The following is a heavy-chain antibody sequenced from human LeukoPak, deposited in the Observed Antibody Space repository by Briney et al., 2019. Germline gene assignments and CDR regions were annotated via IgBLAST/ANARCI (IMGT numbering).Heavy chain of an antibody. CDR1: GDSVSGSPAV. CDR3: ARGAVRGGTNFDY. CDR2: AYYRSNWYI. J-gene: IGHJ4*02. V-gene: IGHV6-1*01. D-gene: IGHD3-10*01. Sequence: SQTLSLTCAISGDSVSGSPAVWNWIRQSPSRGLEWLGRAYYRSNWYIDSAISVKGRITITPNTSKNQFSLQLNSVTPEDTAVYYCARGAVRGGTNFDYWGQGTLVTVSS.